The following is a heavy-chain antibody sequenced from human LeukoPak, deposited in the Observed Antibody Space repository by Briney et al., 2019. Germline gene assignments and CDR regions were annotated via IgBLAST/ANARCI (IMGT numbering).Heavy chain of an antibody. J-gene: IGHJ3*02. Sequence: SETLSLTCAVYGGSFSGYYWSWIRQPPGKGLEWIGDIYHSGSTYYNPSLKSRVTISVDRSKKQFSLKLRSVTAADTGVYYCARVNPPFAYCGGDCYSGVAFDIWGQGKMVTVSS. D-gene: IGHD2-21*02. CDR2: IYHSGST. CDR3: ARVNPPFAYCGGDCYSGVAFDI. V-gene: IGHV4-34*01. CDR1: GGSFSGYY.